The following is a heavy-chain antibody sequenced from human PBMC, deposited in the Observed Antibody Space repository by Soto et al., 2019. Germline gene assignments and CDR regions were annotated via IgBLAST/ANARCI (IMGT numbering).Heavy chain of an antibody. V-gene: IGHV4-34*01. CDR1: GGSCSGYY. D-gene: IGHD2-15*01. J-gene: IGHJ5*02. Sequence: PSETLSLTCAVYGGSCSGYYWSWIRQPPGKGLEWIGEINHSGSTNYTPSLKSRVTISVDTSKNQFSLKLSSETAADTAVYYCARGCRWVVRNWLDRWGRGPLVTVSS. CDR2: INHSGST. CDR3: ARGCRWVVRNWLDR.